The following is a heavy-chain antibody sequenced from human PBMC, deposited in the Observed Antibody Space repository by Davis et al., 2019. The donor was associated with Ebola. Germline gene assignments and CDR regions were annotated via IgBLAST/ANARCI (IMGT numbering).Heavy chain of an antibody. CDR1: GGSISSYY. V-gene: IGHV4-59*01. CDR2: IYFSGST. D-gene: IGHD6-6*01. Sequence: SETLSLTCAVSGGSISSYYWSWIREPPGKGLEWMGYIYFSGSTNYNPSLENRVIMSVDMSKNQISLKLSSVTAADTAVYYCARDGYIAARRGVIHGMDVWGKGTTVIVSS. J-gene: IGHJ6*04. CDR3: ARDGYIAARRGVIHGMDV.